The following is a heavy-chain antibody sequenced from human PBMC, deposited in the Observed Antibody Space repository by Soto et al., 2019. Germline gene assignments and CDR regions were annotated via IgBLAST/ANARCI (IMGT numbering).Heavy chain of an antibody. D-gene: IGHD4-4*01. CDR3: AKQRRGNYQRNTIDY. CDR2: ISGSGGST. V-gene: IGHV3-23*01. J-gene: IGHJ4*02. Sequence: GGSLRLSCAASGFTFSSYAMSWVRQAPGKGLEWVSAISGSGGSTYYADSVKGRFTISRDNSKNTLYLQMNSLRAEDTAVYYCAKQRRGNYQRNTIDYWGQGTLVTVSS. CDR1: GFTFSSYA.